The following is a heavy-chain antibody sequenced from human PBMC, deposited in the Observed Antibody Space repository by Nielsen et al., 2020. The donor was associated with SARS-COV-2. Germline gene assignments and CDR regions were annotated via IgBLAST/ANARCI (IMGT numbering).Heavy chain of an antibody. CDR2: ISYDGGNK. V-gene: IGHV3-30-3*01. Sequence: LSLTCAASGFTFSRSAMHWVRQAPGKGLEWVAVISYDGGNKYYGDSVKGRFTISRDNSKNTLYLQMNSLRAEDTAVYYCARNPTINYYDSNGYASPYYFDYWGQGTLVTVSS. CDR3: ARNPTINYYDSNGYASPYYFDY. D-gene: IGHD3-22*01. CDR1: GFTFSRSA. J-gene: IGHJ4*02.